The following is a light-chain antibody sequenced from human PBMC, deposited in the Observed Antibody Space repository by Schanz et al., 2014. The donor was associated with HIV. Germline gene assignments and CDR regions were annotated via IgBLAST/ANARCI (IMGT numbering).Light chain of an antibody. V-gene: IGLV1-51*01. Sequence: QSVLTQPPSVSAAPGQKVAISCSGNSSNIGNSFVSWYQQLPKTAPRLLIYDNNKRSSGSPDRFSGSKSGTSATLGITGLQTGDEAVYYCGTWDNSLKPFVFGTGTKLTVL. CDR2: DNN. CDR1: SSNIGNSF. J-gene: IGLJ1*01. CDR3: GTWDNSLKPFV.